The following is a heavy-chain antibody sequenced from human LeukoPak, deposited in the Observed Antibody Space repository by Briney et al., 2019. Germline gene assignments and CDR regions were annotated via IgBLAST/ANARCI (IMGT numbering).Heavy chain of an antibody. CDR1: GYTFTGYY. V-gene: IGHV1-18*04. J-gene: IGHJ3*02. Sequence: ASVKVSCKPSGYTFTGYYIHWVRQAPGQGLEWMGWISAYNGNTNYAQKLQGRVTMTTDTSTSTAYMELRSLRSDDTAVYYCALKWGLNAFDIWGQGTMVTVSS. D-gene: IGHD1-26*01. CDR2: ISAYNGNT. CDR3: ALKWGLNAFDI.